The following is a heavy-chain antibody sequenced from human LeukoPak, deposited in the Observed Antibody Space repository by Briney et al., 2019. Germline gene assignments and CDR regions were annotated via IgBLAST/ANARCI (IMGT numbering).Heavy chain of an antibody. D-gene: IGHD3-10*01. V-gene: IGHV4-4*07. CDR3: ARNERTSGGSLTVFDY. J-gene: IGHJ4*02. Sequence: SETLSLTCTVSGGSISSYYWSWIRQPAGKGLEWIGRIYTSGSTNYNPSLKSRVTISVDTSKNQFSLKLSSVTAADTAVYYCARNERTSGGSLTVFDYWGQGTLVTVSS. CDR1: GGSISSYY. CDR2: IYTSGST.